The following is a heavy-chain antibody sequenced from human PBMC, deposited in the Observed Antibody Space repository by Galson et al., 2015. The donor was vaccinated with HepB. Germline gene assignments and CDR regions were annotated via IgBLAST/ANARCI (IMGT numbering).Heavy chain of an antibody. J-gene: IGHJ5*02. Sequence: SLRLSCAASGFTFTSYSMNWVRQVPGKGLEWVSLISTDSSKINYADSVKGRFAISRDNARNILYLQMNSLRVEGTAVYYCARYRGVATWDTWGPGTLVTVSS. CDR2: ISTDSSKI. V-gene: IGHV3-21*06. D-gene: IGHD5-12*01. CDR3: ARYRGVATWDT. CDR1: GFTFTSYS.